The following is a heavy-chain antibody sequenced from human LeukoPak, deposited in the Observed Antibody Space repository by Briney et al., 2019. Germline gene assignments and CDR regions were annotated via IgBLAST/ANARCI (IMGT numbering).Heavy chain of an antibody. V-gene: IGHV1-8*03. CDR3: ARGSAALYYYYYMDV. J-gene: IGHJ6*03. CDR2: MNPNSGNT. Sequence: ASVKVSCKASGYTFTSYDINWVRQATGQGLEWMGWMNPNSGNTGYAQKFQGRVTITRNTSISTAYMELSSLGSEDTAVYYCARGSAALYYYYYMDVWGKGTTVTVSS. CDR1: GYTFTSYD.